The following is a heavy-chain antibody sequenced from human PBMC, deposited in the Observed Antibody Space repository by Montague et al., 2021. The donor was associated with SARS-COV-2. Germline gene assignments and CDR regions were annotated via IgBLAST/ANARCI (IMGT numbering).Heavy chain of an antibody. Sequence: SGTLSLTCTVSGGSVSSSGYYWGWIRQPPGKGLEWIGSIYFSGSSYYNPSLKSRVSISVDTSRNQFSLRLSSVTSADTAVYYCARQGDQLLLEYWFDPWGQGTLVTVSS. V-gene: IGHV4-39*01. D-gene: IGHD2-2*01. CDR2: IYFSGSS. J-gene: IGHJ5*02. CDR1: GGSVSSSGYY. CDR3: ARQGDQLLLEYWFDP.